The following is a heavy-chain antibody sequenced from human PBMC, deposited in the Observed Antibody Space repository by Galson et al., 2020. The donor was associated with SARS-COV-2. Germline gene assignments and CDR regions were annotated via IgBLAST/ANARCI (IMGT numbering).Heavy chain of an antibody. CDR1: GFTFRTYA. Sequence: QAGGSLRLSCAASGFTFRTYAMSWVRQAPGKGLEWVSSISISGGDTDYSDSVKGRFTISRDNSKDTLYLQMNSLRDEDTALYYCASWTKAMALAGRDDYWGQGTLVTVSS. CDR2: ISISGGDT. CDR3: ASWTKAMALAGRDDY. D-gene: IGHD6-19*01. V-gene: IGHV3-23*01. J-gene: IGHJ4*02.